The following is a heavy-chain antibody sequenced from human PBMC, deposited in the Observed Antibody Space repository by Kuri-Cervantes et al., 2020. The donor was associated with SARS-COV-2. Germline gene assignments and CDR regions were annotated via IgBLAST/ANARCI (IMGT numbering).Heavy chain of an antibody. CDR1: GFTFSSYA. D-gene: IGHD3-9*01. V-gene: IGHV3-33*08. CDR2: IWYDGSNK. Sequence: GESLKISCAASGFTFSSYAMHWVRQAPGKGLEWMAVIWYDGSNKYYADSVKGRFTISRDNSKNTLYLQMNSLRAEDTAVYYCARDLVLRYFDWTISGAFDYWGQGTLVTVSS. CDR3: ARDLVLRYFDWTISGAFDY. J-gene: IGHJ4*02.